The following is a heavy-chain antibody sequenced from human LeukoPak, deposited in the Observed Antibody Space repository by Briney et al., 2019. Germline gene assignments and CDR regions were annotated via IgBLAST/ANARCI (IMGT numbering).Heavy chain of an antibody. CDR3: ARGGFVEGWPYYYYYYMDV. CDR2: IIPIFGTA. J-gene: IGHJ6*03. CDR1: GGTFSSYA. D-gene: IGHD6-19*01. Sequence: ASVKVSCKASGGTFSSYAISWVRQAPGQGLEWMGGIIPIFGTANYAQKFQGRVTITADESTSTAYMELSSLRSEDTAVYYCARGGFVEGWPYYYYYYMDVWGKGTTVTIS. V-gene: IGHV1-69*13.